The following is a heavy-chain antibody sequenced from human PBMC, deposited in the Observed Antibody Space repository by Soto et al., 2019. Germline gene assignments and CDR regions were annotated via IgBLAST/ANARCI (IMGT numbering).Heavy chain of an antibody. CDR3: ARASGYDREANC. CDR1: GFTFSSYT. Sequence: QVQLVESGGGVVQPGRSLRLSCAASGFTFSSYTMHWVRQAPGKGLEWVAVTSTDGITKSHADSVKGRFTISRDNSKNTLYLQMNSLTPEDTAVYYCARASGYDREANCWGQGTLVNVSS. V-gene: IGHV3-30-3*01. D-gene: IGHD5-12*01. CDR2: TSTDGITK. J-gene: IGHJ4*02.